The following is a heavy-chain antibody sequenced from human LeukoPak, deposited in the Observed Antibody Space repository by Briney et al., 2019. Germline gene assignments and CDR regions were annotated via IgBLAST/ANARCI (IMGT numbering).Heavy chain of an antibody. CDR1: GVSFSGYY. J-gene: IGHJ4*02. V-gene: IGHV4-34*01. CDR3: ARVRGVSGP. CDR2: INHRGST. D-gene: IGHD3-10*01. Sequence: SETLSLTCAVYGVSFSGYYWSWIRQPPGKGLEWIGEINHRGSTNYNPSLKSRVTISVDTSKHQFSLKLSSVTAADTAVYYCARVRGVSGPWGQGTLVTVSS.